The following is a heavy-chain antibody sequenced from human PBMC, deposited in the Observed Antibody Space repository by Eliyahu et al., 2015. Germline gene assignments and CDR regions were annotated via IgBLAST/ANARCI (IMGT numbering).Heavy chain of an antibody. D-gene: IGHD1-26*01. CDR2: INHSGST. CDR1: GGSFSGYY. V-gene: IGHV4-34*01. Sequence: QVQLQQWGAGLLKPSETLSLXCAVXGGSFSGYYWSWIRQPPGKGLEWIGEINHSGSTNYTPSLKSRVTISVDTSKNQFSLKLSSVTAADTAIFYCARRVGPNYYYMDVWGKGTTVTVSS. CDR3: ARRVGPNYYYMDV. J-gene: IGHJ6*03.